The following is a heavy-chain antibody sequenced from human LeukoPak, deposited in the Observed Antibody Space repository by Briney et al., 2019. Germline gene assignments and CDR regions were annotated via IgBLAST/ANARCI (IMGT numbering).Heavy chain of an antibody. CDR1: GGTFSCYA. D-gene: IGHD1-26*01. Sequence: ASVKVSCKASGGTFSCYAISWVRQAPGQGLEWMGGIIPIFGTANYAQKFQGRVTITTDESTSTAYMELSSLRSEDTAVYYCAGGPREEYFDYWGQGTLVTVSS. J-gene: IGHJ4*02. V-gene: IGHV1-69*05. CDR2: IIPIFGTA. CDR3: AGGPREEYFDY.